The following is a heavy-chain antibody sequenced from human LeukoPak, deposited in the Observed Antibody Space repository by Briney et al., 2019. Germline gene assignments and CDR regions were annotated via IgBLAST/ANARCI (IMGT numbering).Heavy chain of an antibody. V-gene: IGHV3-48*04. CDR3: ARETVRNYFDY. Sequence: GSLRLSCAASGFTFSSYWMSWVRQAPGKGLEWVSYISSSGTTIYYADSVKGRFTISRDNAKNSLYLQMNSLRAEDTAVYYCARETVRNYFDYWGQGTLVTVSS. CDR2: ISSSGTTI. D-gene: IGHD4-17*01. J-gene: IGHJ4*02. CDR1: GFTFSSYW.